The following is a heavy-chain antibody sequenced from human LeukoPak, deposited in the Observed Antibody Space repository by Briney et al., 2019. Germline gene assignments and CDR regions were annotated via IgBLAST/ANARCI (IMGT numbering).Heavy chain of an antibody. CDR2: ISPSSHDI. CDR3: STDPRFLTY. CDR1: GFSFSDSY. Sequence: GGSLRLSCVVSGFSFSDSYMTWLRQTPGKGLESLAYISPSSHDIYYADSVKGRFTISRDNARTSLYLQMNSLGPDDTALYYCSTDPRFLTYWGHGTLATVSS. V-gene: IGHV3-11*01. J-gene: IGHJ4*01. D-gene: IGHD2/OR15-2a*01.